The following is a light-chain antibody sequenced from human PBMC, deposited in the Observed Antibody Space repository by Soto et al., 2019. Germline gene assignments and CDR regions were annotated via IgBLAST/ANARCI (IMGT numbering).Light chain of an antibody. V-gene: IGKV4-1*01. J-gene: IGKJ1*01. CDR2: WAS. CDR3: QQYYNTPLA. Sequence: DIVMTQSPDSLAVSLGEMATFNCVAIDGFLYSSNNKNYLAWYQQKPGQPPKLLIYWASTRESGVPDRFSGSGSGTDFTLTISSLQAEDVAVYYCQQYYNTPLAFGQGTKVDIK. CDR1: DGFLYSSNNKNY.